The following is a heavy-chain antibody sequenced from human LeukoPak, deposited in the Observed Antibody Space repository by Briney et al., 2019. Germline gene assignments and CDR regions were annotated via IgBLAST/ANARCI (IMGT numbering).Heavy chain of an antibody. J-gene: IGHJ1*01. Sequence: SETLSLTCAVSGYSISSGYYWGWIRQPPGKGLEWIGSIYHSGSTCYNPSLKSRVTISVDTSKNQFSLKLSSVTAADTAVYYCARTEYYYDSSGYTAEYFQHWGQGTLVTVSS. CDR3: ARTEYYYDSSGYTAEYFQH. D-gene: IGHD3-22*01. CDR2: IYHSGST. CDR1: GYSISSGYY. V-gene: IGHV4-38-2*01.